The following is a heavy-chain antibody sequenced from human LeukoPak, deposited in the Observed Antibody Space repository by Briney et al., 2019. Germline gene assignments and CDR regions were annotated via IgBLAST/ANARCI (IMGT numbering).Heavy chain of an antibody. CDR1: GGSISSYY. D-gene: IGHD4-23*01. CDR2: IYYSGST. J-gene: IGHJ4*02. Sequence: PSETLSLTCTVSGGSISSYYWSWIRQPPGKGLEWIGYIYYSGSTNYSPSLKSRVTISVDTSKNQISLKLSSVTAADTAVYYCASGYGGDPFDYWGQGTLVTVSS. V-gene: IGHV4-59*01. CDR3: ASGYGGDPFDY.